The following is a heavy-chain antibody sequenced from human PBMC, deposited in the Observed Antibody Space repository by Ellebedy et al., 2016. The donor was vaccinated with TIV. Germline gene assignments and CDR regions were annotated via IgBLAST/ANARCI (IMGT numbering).Heavy chain of an antibody. Sequence: LRLSXTVSGASIISSDHYWSWIRQPPGKGLEWIGYIYHFGHSGSTYYKPSLKSRATISVDTSKNQFSLKLSSVTAADTAMYYCARVLQYRAFDPWGQGILVTVSS. CDR1: GASIISSDHY. CDR3: ARVLQYRAFDP. V-gene: IGHV4-30-4*01. D-gene: IGHD5-24*01. J-gene: IGHJ5*02. CDR2: IYHFGHSGST.